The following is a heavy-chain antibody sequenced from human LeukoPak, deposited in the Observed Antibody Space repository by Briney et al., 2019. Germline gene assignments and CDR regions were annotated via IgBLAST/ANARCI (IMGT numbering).Heavy chain of an antibody. D-gene: IGHD2-8*02. CDR3: ARKVKRGWFIYYMDV. CDR2: INYSGST. V-gene: IGHV4-34*01. J-gene: IGHJ6*03. CDR1: GGSFSGYY. Sequence: PSEALSLTCAVYGGSFSGYYWSWIRQPPGKGLEWIGEINYSGSTNYNPSLKSRVTISVDTSKNQFSLKLSSVTAADTAVYYCARKVKRGWFIYYMDVWGKGTTVTVSS.